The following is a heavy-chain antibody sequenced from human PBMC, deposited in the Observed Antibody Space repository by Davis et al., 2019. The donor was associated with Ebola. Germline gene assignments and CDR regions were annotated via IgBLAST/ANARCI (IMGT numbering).Heavy chain of an antibody. V-gene: IGHV3-23*01. CDR2: ISGSGGST. CDR3: VKVKAAAWGGWFDP. CDR1: GFTFSSYA. D-gene: IGHD6-13*01. J-gene: IGHJ5*02. Sequence: GESLKISCAASGFTFSSYAMSWVRQAPGKGLEWVSAISGSGGSTYYADSVKGRFTISRDNSKNTLYLQMNSLRAEDTAVYYCVKVKAAAWGGWFDPWGQGTLVTVSS.